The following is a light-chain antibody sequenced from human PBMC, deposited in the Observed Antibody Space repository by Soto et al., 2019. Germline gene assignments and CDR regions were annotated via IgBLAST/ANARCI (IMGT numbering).Light chain of an antibody. V-gene: IGKV4-1*01. CDR3: QQYYGTLPT. CDR1: QTVLYSSNNKNY. J-gene: IGKJ1*01. CDR2: WAS. Sequence: DIVMTQSPDSLAVSLGERATINCKSSQTVLYSSNNKNYLAWYQQKPGQPPKMLIYWASTRESGVPDRFSGSGSGTDFTLTISSLQVEDVAVYYCQQYYGTLPTFGQGTKVEIK.